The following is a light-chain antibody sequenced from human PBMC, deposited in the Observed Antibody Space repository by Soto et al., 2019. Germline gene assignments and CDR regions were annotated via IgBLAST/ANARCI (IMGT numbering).Light chain of an antibody. J-gene: IGKJ2*01. CDR2: GAT. CDR3: QQYGSSST. CDR1: QSVSSSY. Sequence: EIVLTQSPGTLSLSPGERATLSCRASQSVSSSYLAWYQQKPGQAPRLLIYGATSRATGIPDRFSGSGSGTDFTLTISRLEPEDFEVYYCQQYGSSSTLGQGTKLEIK. V-gene: IGKV3-20*01.